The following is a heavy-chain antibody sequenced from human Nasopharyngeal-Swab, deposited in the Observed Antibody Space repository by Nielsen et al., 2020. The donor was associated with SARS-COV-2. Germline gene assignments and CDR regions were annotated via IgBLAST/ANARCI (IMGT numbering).Heavy chain of an antibody. J-gene: IGHJ4*02. CDR1: GGSFSGYY. D-gene: IGHD5-18*01. CDR2: INHSGST. V-gene: IGHV4-34*01. CDR3: ARHTANTED. Sequence: SETLSLTCAVYGGSFSGYYWSWIRQPPGKGLGWIGEINHSGSTNYNPSLKSRVTISVDTSKNQFSLKLSSVTAADTAVYYCARHTANTEDWGQGTLVTVSS.